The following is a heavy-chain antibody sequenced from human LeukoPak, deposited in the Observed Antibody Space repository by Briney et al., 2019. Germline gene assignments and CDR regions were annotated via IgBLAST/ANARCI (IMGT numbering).Heavy chain of an antibody. CDR3: TTFDYAAFLI. CDR1: GFTSSNAW. D-gene: IGHD4/OR15-4a*01. Sequence: GGSLRLSCAVSGFTSSNAWMSWVRQAPGNGLEWVGRIKSKTDGGTRDYAAPVKGRFTISRDDSKNTLYLQMNSLKTEVTAVYYCTTFDYAAFLIWGQGTMVTVSS. V-gene: IGHV3-15*01. J-gene: IGHJ3*02. CDR2: IKSKTDGGTR.